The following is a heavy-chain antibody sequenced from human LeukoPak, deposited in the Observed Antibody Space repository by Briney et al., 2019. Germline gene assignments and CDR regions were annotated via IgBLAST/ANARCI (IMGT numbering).Heavy chain of an antibody. D-gene: IGHD3-10*01. J-gene: IGHJ5*02. Sequence: GASMKVSRKAPGYTFTSYGISWVRQAPGQGVEWMGWISAYNGNTNYAQKLQGRVTMTTDTSTSTAYMELRSLRSDDTAVYYCARVLTMVRGAFNWFDPWGQGTLVTVSS. V-gene: IGHV1-18*01. CDR2: ISAYNGNT. CDR1: GYTFTSYG. CDR3: ARVLTMVRGAFNWFDP.